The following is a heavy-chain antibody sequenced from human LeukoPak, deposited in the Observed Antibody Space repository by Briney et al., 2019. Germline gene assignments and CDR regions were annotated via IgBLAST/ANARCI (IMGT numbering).Heavy chain of an antibody. V-gene: IGHV3-53*01. CDR1: GFTVSSNY. Sequence: GGSLRLSCAASGFTVSSNYISWVRQAPGKGLEWVSVIYSVSSTYYADSVKGRFTISRDNSKNTVCLQMNSLRVEDTAVYYCARLWKTGSNFDYWGQGTLVTVSS. CDR2: IYSVSST. CDR3: ARLWKTGSNFDY. J-gene: IGHJ4*02. D-gene: IGHD1-1*01.